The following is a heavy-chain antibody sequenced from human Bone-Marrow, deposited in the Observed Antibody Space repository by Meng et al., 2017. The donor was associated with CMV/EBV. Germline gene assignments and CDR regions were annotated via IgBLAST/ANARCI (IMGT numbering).Heavy chain of an antibody. CDR3: AKDRDFWSGYYDRYYYYGMDV. CDR2: ISSSSSYI. V-gene: IGHV3-21*04. CDR1: GFTFSNYN. Sequence: GESLKISCAVSGFTFSNYNMNWVRQAPGKGLEWVSSISSSSSYIYYADSVKGRFTISRDNAKNTLYLQMNSLRAEDTAVYYCAKDRDFWSGYYDRYYYYGMDVWGQGTTVTFSS. J-gene: IGHJ6*02. D-gene: IGHD3-3*01.